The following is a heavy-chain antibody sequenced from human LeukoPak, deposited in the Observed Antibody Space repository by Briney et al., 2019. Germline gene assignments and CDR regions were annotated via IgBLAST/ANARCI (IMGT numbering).Heavy chain of an antibody. CDR2: IRGSGGGA. Sequence: GGSLRLSCAASGFTFSSYAMSWVRQAPGKGLEWVSSIRGSGGGANYGDSVKGRFTISRYNSKNTLYLQMNSLRTEDTAVYYCLPDWFDPWGQGTLVTVSS. J-gene: IGHJ5*02. V-gene: IGHV3-23*01. CDR3: LPDWFDP. CDR1: GFTFSSYA.